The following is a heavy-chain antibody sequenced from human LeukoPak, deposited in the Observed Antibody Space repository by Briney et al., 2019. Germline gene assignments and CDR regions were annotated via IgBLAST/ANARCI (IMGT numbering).Heavy chain of an antibody. CDR1: GFTVSSNY. CDR2: ISYDGSNK. V-gene: IGHV3-30*18. CDR3: AKDHYYGSGELDY. Sequence: GGSLRLSCAASGFTVSSNYMSWVRQAPGKGLEWVAVISYDGSNKYYADSVKGRFTISRDNSKNTLYLQMNSLRAEDTAVYYCAKDHYYGSGELDYWGQGTLVTVSS. J-gene: IGHJ4*02. D-gene: IGHD3-10*01.